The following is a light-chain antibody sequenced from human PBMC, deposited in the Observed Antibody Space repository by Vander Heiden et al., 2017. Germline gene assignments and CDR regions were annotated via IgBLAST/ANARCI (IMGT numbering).Light chain of an antibody. J-gene: IGKJ2*01. CDR1: QTIDRH. V-gene: IGKV1-39*01. Sequence: TQLPQSPSSLSAPVGDRVTITCRPDQTIDRHLNWYQQKPGKAPKLLIYAASSLQSAVPSRFSGSGSGTDFTLSISSLQPEDLAASSSQQNDSKPHTLGQGTKLEIK. CDR3: QQNDSKPHT. CDR2: AAS.